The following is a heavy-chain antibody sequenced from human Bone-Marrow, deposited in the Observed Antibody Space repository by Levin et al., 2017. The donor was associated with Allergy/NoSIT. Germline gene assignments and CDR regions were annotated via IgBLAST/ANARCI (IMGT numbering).Heavy chain of an antibody. CDR3: ARDLTAPEYWFDP. J-gene: IGHJ5*02. D-gene: IGHD5-18*01. V-gene: IGHV4-39*07. CDR2: VHYGGTT. Sequence: KTSETLSLTCTVSGDSISSSNYYWGWIRQPPGKGLEWIGSVHYGGTTYYNPSLKSRVTMSTDTSKNQFYLKLTSVAAADTAVYFCARDLTAPEYWFDPWGLGTLVIVSS. CDR1: GDSISSSNYY.